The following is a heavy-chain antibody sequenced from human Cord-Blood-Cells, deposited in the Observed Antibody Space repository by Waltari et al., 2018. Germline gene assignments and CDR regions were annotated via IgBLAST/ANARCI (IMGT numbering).Heavy chain of an antibody. D-gene: IGHD7-27*01. Sequence: QVQLVESGGCVVQPGRSLRLSCAAKEFTFTSRGLNCVRQAPGKGLEWLAVISYDGSNKYYADSVKGRFTISRDNSKNTLYLQMNSLRADDTAVYYCAKELTPDAFDIWGQGTMVTVSS. V-gene: IGHV3-30*18. J-gene: IGHJ3*02. CDR3: AKELTPDAFDI. CDR1: EFTFTSRG. CDR2: ISYDGSNK.